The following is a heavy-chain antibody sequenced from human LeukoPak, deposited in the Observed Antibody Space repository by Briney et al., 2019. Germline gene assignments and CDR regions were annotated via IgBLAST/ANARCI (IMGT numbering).Heavy chain of an antibody. Sequence: GASVKVSCKASGYTFTDYYMHWVRQAPGQGLGWMGWINPNSGGTNYAQKSQDRVTMTTDTSISTAYMEVSRLRSDDTAVYYCARVRIGQQLDKYYYYAMDVWGQGTTVTVSS. CDR3: ARVRIGQQLDKYYYYAMDV. D-gene: IGHD6-13*01. J-gene: IGHJ6*02. CDR2: INPNSGGT. CDR1: GYTFTDYY. V-gene: IGHV1-2*02.